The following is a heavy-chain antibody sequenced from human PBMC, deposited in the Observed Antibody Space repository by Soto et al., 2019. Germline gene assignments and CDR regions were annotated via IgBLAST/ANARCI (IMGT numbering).Heavy chain of an antibody. CDR1: GFTFSSYA. D-gene: IGHD3-22*01. Sequence: RGSLRLSCAASGFTFSSYAMSWVRQAPGKGLEWVSAISGSGGSTYYADSVKGRFTISRDNSKNTLYLQMNSLRAEDTAVYYCAKELLGYYYDSSGYYYADYFDYWGQGTLVTVSP. V-gene: IGHV3-23*01. J-gene: IGHJ4*02. CDR2: ISGSGGST. CDR3: AKELLGYYYDSSGYYYADYFDY.